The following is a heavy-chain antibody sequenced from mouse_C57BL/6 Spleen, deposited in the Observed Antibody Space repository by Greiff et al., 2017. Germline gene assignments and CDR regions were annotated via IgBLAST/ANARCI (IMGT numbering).Heavy chain of an antibody. V-gene: IGHV1-39*01. Sequence: EVQGVESGPELVKPGASVKISCKASGYSFTDYNMNWVKQSNGKSLEWIGVINPNYGTTSYNQKFKGKATLTVDQSSSTAYMQLNSLTSEDSAFYYCARYYGSSWAMDYWGQGTSVTVSS. D-gene: IGHD1-1*01. CDR1: GYSFTDYN. CDR2: INPNYGTT. CDR3: ARYYGSSWAMDY. J-gene: IGHJ4*01.